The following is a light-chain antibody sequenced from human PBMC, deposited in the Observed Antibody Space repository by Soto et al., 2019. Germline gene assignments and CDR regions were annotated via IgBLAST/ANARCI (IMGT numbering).Light chain of an antibody. CDR3: QHYNSYSEA. CDR2: DGT. CDR1: QSVTRR. Sequence: DIQMTQSPSTLAASVGDIVTITFRASQSVTRRLAWYQQRPGEAPKILIWDGTTLHRGVPSRFSGSDSGTEFTLTISSLQPDDFATYYCQHYNSYSEAFGQGTKVDIK. J-gene: IGKJ1*01. V-gene: IGKV1-5*01.